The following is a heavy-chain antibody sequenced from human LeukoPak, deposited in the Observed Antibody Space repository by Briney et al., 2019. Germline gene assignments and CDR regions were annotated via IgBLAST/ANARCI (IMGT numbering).Heavy chain of an antibody. CDR1: GFTFSNAW. CDR2: ITSDNYI. CDR3: ARVGDFWSYYYYNMDV. Sequence: GGSLRLSCAASGFTFSNAWMNWVRQAPGKGLEWVSSITSDNYIYYADSVKGRFTISRDNAKNSLYLQMNSLRAEDTAIYYCARVGDFWSYYYYNMDVWGQGTTVTVSS. V-gene: IGHV3-69-1*01. D-gene: IGHD3-3*01. J-gene: IGHJ6*02.